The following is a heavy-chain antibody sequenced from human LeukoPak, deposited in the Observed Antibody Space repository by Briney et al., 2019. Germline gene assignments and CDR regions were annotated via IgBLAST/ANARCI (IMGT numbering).Heavy chain of an antibody. J-gene: IGHJ4*02. CDR2: IYSGGST. CDR1: GFTVSSNY. D-gene: IGHD4-11*01. Sequence: GGSLRLSCAASGFTVSSNYMSWVRQAPGKGLEWVSVIYSGGSTYYADSVKGRFTISRDNSKNTLYLQMNSLRAEDTAVYYCVRLQRAVTGNYWGQGTLVTVSS. V-gene: IGHV3-53*01. CDR3: VRLQRAVTGNY.